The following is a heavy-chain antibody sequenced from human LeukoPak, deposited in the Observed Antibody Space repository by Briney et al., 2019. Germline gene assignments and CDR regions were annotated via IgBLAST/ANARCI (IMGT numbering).Heavy chain of an antibody. D-gene: IGHD3-10*01. V-gene: IGHV3-23*01. CDR1: GFTFSSYA. Sequence: GGSLRLSCAASGFTFSSYAMSWVRQAPGKGLEWVSAISGSGGSTYYADSVKGRFTISRDNSKNALFLQMNSLRAEDTAVYYCSKDWGEYYYGSGSYYNSDGYWGQGTLVTVSS. CDR2: ISGSGGST. CDR3: SKDWGEYYYGSGSYYNSDGY. J-gene: IGHJ4*02.